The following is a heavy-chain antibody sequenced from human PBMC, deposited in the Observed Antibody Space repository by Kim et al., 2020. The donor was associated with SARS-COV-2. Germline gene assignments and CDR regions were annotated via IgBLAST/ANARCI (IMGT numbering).Heavy chain of an antibody. D-gene: IGHD3-10*01. CDR2: ISSSSSTV. V-gene: IGHV3-48*02. Sequence: GGSLRLSCAASGFTFSSYSMNWVRQAPGKGLEWVSYISSSSSTVYYADSVKGRFTISRDNAKNSLYLQMNSLRDEDTAVYYCARKPPMVRGRGAFDIWGQVTMVTVSS. J-gene: IGHJ3*02. CDR3: ARKPPMVRGRGAFDI. CDR1: GFTFSSYS.